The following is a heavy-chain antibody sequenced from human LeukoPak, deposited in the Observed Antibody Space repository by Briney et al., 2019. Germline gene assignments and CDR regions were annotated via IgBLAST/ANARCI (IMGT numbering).Heavy chain of an antibody. Sequence: PGGSLRLSCAASGFTFSYYAMHWVRQAPGKGLEWVAVISYDGSNKYYADSVKGRFTISRDNSKNTLYLQMNSLRAEDTAVYYCARDAYGDRKDAFDIWGQGTMVTVSS. V-gene: IGHV3-30*04. J-gene: IGHJ3*02. CDR1: GFTFSYYA. D-gene: IGHD4-17*01. CDR2: ISYDGSNK. CDR3: ARDAYGDRKDAFDI.